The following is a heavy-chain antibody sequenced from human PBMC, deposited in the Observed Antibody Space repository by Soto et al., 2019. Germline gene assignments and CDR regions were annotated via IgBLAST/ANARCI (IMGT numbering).Heavy chain of an antibody. CDR3: ARDYDFWSGDRNRGTYYYMDV. CDR2: IKQDGSEK. V-gene: IGHV3-7*01. Sequence: GGSLRLSCAASGFTFSSYWMSWVRQAPGKGLEWVANIKQDGSEKYYVDSVKGRFTISRDNAKNSVYLQMNTLRAEDTAVYFCARDYDFWSGDRNRGTYYYMDVWGKGTTVTVSS. CDR1: GFTFSSYW. D-gene: IGHD3-3*01. J-gene: IGHJ6*03.